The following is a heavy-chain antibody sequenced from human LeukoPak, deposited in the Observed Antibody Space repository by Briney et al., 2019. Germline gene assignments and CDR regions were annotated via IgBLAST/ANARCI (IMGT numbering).Heavy chain of an antibody. CDR1: GYTFTDYY. D-gene: IGHD5-24*01. V-gene: IGHV1-69-2*01. Sequence: GATVKISCKASGYTFTDYYMHWVQQAPGKGLEWMGRVDPEDGETIYAEKFQGRVTITADTSTDTAYMELSSLRSEDTAVYYCATTEEMATIRDAFDIWGQGTMVTVSS. CDR2: VDPEDGET. J-gene: IGHJ3*02. CDR3: ATTEEMATIRDAFDI.